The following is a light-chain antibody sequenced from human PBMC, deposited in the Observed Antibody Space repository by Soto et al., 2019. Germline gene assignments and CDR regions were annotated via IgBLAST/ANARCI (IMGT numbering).Light chain of an antibody. CDR1: SSNIGGNS. CDR3: GSWDSSLSAYV. V-gene: IGLV1-51*01. Sequence: QYVLTQPPSVSAAPGQKVNISCSGSSSNIGGNSVSWYQQLPGTAPKLLIYDDNKRPSGIPDRFSGSKSGTSATLGITGFQTGDEADYYCGSWDSSLSAYVFGTGTKVTVL. CDR2: DDN. J-gene: IGLJ1*01.